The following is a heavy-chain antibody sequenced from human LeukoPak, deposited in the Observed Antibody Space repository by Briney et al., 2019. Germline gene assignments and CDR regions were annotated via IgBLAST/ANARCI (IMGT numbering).Heavy chain of an antibody. CDR1: GYRFTSYW. J-gene: IGHJ4*02. CDR3: VRQEDFGTTGTYDF. Sequence: GESLTISCQGSGYRFTSYWIGWVRQLPGKGLELMGVIYPGDSDTNYSPPFQDQITISADKSITTAHLHWGTLRASDTAIYYCVRQEDFGTTGTYDFWGLGTLVTVSS. V-gene: IGHV5-51*01. D-gene: IGHD2-8*02. CDR2: IYPGDSDT.